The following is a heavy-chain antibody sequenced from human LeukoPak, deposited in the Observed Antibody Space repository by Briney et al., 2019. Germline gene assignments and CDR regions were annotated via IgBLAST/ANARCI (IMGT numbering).Heavy chain of an antibody. Sequence: SETLSLTCTVSGGSISSYYWSWIRQPPGKGLEWIGETNHSGSTNYNPSLKSRVTISVDTSKNQFSLKLSSVTAADTAVYYCARGGGAAADPFDYWGQGTLVTVSS. V-gene: IGHV4-34*01. D-gene: IGHD6-13*01. CDR1: GGSISSYY. J-gene: IGHJ4*02. CDR2: TNHSGST. CDR3: ARGGGAAADPFDY.